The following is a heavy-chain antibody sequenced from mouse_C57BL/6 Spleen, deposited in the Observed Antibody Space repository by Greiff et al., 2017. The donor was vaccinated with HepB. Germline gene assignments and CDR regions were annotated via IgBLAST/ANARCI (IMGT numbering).Heavy chain of an antibody. J-gene: IGHJ4*01. CDR3: ARKDYYGSSLYYAMDY. CDR1: GYTFTSYW. D-gene: IGHD1-1*01. CDR2: IDPSDSYT. Sequence: QVQLQQPGAELVKPGASVKLSCKASGYTFTSYWMQWVKQRPGQGLEWIGEIDPSDSYTNYNQKFKGKATLTVDTSSSTAYMQLSSLTSDDSAVYYCARKDYYGSSLYYAMDYWGQGTSVTVSS. V-gene: IGHV1-50*01.